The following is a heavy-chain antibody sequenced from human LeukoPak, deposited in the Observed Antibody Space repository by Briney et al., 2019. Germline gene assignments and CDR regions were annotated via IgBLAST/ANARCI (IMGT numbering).Heavy chain of an antibody. CDR2: ISAYNGNT. D-gene: IGHD3-16*01. V-gene: IGHV1-18*01. Sequence: GASVKVSCKASGYTFTSYGISWARQAPGQGLEWMGWISAYNGNTNYAQKLQGRVTMTTDTSTSTAYMELRSLRSDDTATYYCTTGEAGFSRYEYWGQGTVVTVSS. CDR1: GYTFTSYG. CDR3: TTGEAGFSRYEY. J-gene: IGHJ4*02.